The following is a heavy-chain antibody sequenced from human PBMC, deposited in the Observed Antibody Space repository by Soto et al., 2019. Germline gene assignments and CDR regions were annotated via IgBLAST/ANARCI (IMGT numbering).Heavy chain of an antibody. CDR2: IIPILGIA. D-gene: IGHD3-10*01. CDR1: GYTFTSYD. V-gene: IGHV1-69*04. CDR3: ASESYYGSGSYYHYYMDV. Sequence: GASVKVSCKAPGYTFTSYDINWVRQATGQGLEWMGRIIPILGIANYAQKFQSRVTITADKSTSTAFMELSSLRSEDTALYYCASESYYGSGSYYHYYMDVWGKGTTVTVSS. J-gene: IGHJ6*03.